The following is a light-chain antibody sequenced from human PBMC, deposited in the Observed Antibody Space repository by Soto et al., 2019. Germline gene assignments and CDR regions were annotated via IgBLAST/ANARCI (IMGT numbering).Light chain of an antibody. V-gene: IGKV1-39*01. CDR3: QQSHSTPGT. CDR2: AAS. J-gene: IGKJ5*01. CDR1: QSISTY. Sequence: DIQMNQSPPSLSASVGDRVTNTCRARQSISTYLNWYQQKPGKAPNLLIYAASSLQSGVPSRFSGSGSGTAFTLTTTIQHPDDFATYYCQQSHSTPGTFGQGTRLEIK.